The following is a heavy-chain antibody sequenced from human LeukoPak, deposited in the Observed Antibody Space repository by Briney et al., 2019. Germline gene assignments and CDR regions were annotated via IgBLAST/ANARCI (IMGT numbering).Heavy chain of an antibody. CDR2: ISSSGSTI. Sequence: PGGSLRLSCAASGFTFSDYYMSWIRQAPGKGLEWVSYISSSGSTIYYADSVKGRFTISRDNAKNSLYLQMNSLRAEDTAVYYCARDTYYYGSGSTPPRDAFDIWGQGTIVTVSS. J-gene: IGHJ3*02. D-gene: IGHD3-10*01. CDR3: ARDTYYYGSGSTPPRDAFDI. V-gene: IGHV3-11*01. CDR1: GFTFSDYY.